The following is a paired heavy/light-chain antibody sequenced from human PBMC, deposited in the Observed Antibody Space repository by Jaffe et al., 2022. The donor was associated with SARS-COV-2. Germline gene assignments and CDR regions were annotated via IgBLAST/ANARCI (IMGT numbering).Heavy chain of an antibody. D-gene: IGHD2-15*01. CDR1: GGSISSGGYY. V-gene: IGHV4-31*03. CDR2: IYYSGST. J-gene: IGHJ6*02. Sequence: QVQLQESGPGLVKPSQTLSLTCTVSGGSISSGGYYWSWIRQHPGKGLEWIGYIYYSGSTYYNPSLKSRVTISVDTSKNQFSLKLSSVTAADTAVYYCARAALSGGMDVWGQGTTVTVSS. CDR3: ARAALSGGMDV.
Light chain of an antibody. V-gene: IGKV1-9*01. CDR1: QGISSY. Sequence: DIQLTQSPSFLSASVGDRVTITCRASQGISSYLAWYQQKPGKAPKLLIYAASTLQSGVPSRFSGSGSGTEFTLTISSLQPEDFATYYCQQLNSYSYTFGQGTKLEIK. CDR2: AAS. CDR3: QQLNSYSYT. J-gene: IGKJ2*01.